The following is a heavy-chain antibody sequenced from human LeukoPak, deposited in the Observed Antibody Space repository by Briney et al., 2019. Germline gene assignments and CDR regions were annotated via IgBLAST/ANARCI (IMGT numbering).Heavy chain of an antibody. CDR1: GFSFSNYG. V-gene: IGHV3-30*18. CDR2: ISYDGSNN. D-gene: IGHD1-26*01. CDR3: AKEWPWEYFYYGMNV. J-gene: IGHJ6*02. Sequence: PGRSLRLSCAASGFSFSNYGMHWVRQAPGKGLEWVAIISYDGSNNYYADSVKGQFTISRDNSKNTLYLQMNSLRAEDTAVYYCAKEWPWEYFYYGMNVWGQGTTVTVSS.